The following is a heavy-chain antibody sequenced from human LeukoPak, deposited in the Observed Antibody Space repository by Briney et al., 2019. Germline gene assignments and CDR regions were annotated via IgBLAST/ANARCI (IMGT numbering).Heavy chain of an antibody. J-gene: IGHJ4*02. CDR3: AVNDGSGSYFKSDY. CDR2: INQSGGT. V-gene: IGHV4-34*01. D-gene: IGHD3-10*01. CDR1: GGSFSGYY. Sequence: SETLSLTCAVFGGSFSGYYWSWPRQPPGKGLEWIGEINQSGGTNYNPSLKSRVIISIDTSKNQFSLKLSSVTAAYTSVYYCAVNDGSGSYFKSDYWGQGTLVTVSS.